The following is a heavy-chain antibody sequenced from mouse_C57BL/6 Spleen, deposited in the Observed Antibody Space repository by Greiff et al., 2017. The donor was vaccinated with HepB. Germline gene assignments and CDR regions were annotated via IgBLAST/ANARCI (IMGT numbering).Heavy chain of an antibody. CDR1: GYTFTSYW. Sequence: VQLQQPGAELVKPGASVKLSCKASGYTFTSYWMQWVKQRPGQGLEWIGEIDPSDSYTNYNQKFKGKATLTVDTSSSTAYMQLSILSSEDSAVYYCARSGYYYAMDYWGQGTSVTVSS. CDR3: ARSGYYYAMDY. J-gene: IGHJ4*01. D-gene: IGHD4-1*01. V-gene: IGHV1-50*01. CDR2: IDPSDSYT.